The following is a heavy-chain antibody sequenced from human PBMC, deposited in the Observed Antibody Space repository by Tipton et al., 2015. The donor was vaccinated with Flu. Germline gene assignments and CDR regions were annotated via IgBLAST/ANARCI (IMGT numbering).Heavy chain of an antibody. D-gene: IGHD1-20*01. CDR3: ARGAITDKFDY. CDR1: GDSIRSYY. J-gene: IGHJ4*02. Sequence: PGLVKPSETLSLTCTVSGDSIRSYYWNWIRQPAGRGLEWIGRIYSSATTNYNPSLQSRVTMSVDRSKNQFSLKLSSVTAADTAVYYCARGAITDKFDYWGQGTLVTVSS. V-gene: IGHV4-4*07. CDR2: IYSSATT.